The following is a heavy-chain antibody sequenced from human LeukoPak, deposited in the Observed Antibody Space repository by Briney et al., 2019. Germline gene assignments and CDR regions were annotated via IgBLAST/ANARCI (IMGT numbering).Heavy chain of an antibody. CDR1: EFTFISYA. J-gene: IGHJ4*02. CDR2: ISSNGGST. Sequence: GGSLRLSCSASEFTFISYAMHWVRQAPGKGLEYVSSISSNGGSTYYADSVKGRFTISRDNSKNTLYLQMNSLRAEDTAVYYCAKTSVGEGRIIGSGYFDNWGQGTLVTVSS. CDR3: AKTSVGEGRIIGSGYFDN. D-gene: IGHD2-15*01. V-gene: IGHV3-64*04.